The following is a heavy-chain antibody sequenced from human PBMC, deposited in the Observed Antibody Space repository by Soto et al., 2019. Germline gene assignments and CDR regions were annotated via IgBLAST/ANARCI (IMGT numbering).Heavy chain of an antibody. Sequence: EVHLVQSGGGLVKPGESLRVSCVVSGLTFSHAWVNWVRQVPGKGLEWVGRIKGKPDGEAADYAAPVKGRFSFSRDDSDNTVCLHTNSLKLADTAISYCAWQGKRKHDVFDVWGQGTMVTVSS. CDR3: AWQGKRKHDVFDV. D-gene: IGHD1-1*01. CDR1: GLTFSHAW. CDR2: IKGKPDGEAA. V-gene: IGHV3-15*07. J-gene: IGHJ3*01.